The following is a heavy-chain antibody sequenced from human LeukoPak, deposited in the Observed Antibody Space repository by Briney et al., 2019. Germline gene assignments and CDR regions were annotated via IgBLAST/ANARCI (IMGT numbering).Heavy chain of an antibody. D-gene: IGHD6-13*01. V-gene: IGHV1-2*02. CDR1: GYTFTGYY. Sequence: RASVKVSCKASGYTFTGYYMHWVRQAPGQGLEWMGWINPNSGGTNYAQKFQGRVTMTRDTSISTAYMELSRLRSDDTAVYYCAREVIVKGSSSWYGSEFDYWGQGTLVTVSS. CDR2: INPNSGGT. J-gene: IGHJ4*02. CDR3: AREVIVKGSSSWYGSEFDY.